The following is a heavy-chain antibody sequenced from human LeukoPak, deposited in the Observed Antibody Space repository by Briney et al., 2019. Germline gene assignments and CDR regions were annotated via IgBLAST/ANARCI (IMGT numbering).Heavy chain of an antibody. CDR2: IYYSGST. Sequence: GSLRLSCAASGFTFSSYAMSWIRQPPGKGLEWIGYIYYSGSTNYNPSLKSRVTISVDTSKNQFSLKLSSVTAADTAVYYCASRIDDAFDIWGQGTMVTVSS. CDR3: ASRIDDAFDI. V-gene: IGHV4-59*08. CDR1: GFTFSSYA. J-gene: IGHJ3*02.